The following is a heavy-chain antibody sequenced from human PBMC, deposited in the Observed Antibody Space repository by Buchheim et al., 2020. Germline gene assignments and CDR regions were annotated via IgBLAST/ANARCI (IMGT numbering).Heavy chain of an antibody. CDR1: GYTFTGYY. V-gene: IGHV1-2*04. CDR3: ARDSSYYDFWSGYYAYFDY. Sequence: QVQLVQSGAEVKKPGASVKVSCKASGYTFTGYYMHWVRQAPGQGLEWMGWINPNSGGTNYAQKFQGWVTMTRETSISTAYMELSRLRSDDTAVYYCARDSSYYDFWSGYYAYFDYWGQGTL. D-gene: IGHD3-3*01. CDR2: INPNSGGT. J-gene: IGHJ4*02.